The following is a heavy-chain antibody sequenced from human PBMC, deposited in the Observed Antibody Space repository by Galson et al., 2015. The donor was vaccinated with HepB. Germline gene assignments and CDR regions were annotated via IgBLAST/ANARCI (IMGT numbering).Heavy chain of an antibody. Sequence: SVKVSCKASGYTFSSYSITWVRQAPGQGLEWVGWISPYSRDILYARKLQGRVTMTTDTSTNTAYMELRSLRSDDTAVYYCARGGLVVVVGATQNNWFDPWGQGTPVTVSS. CDR2: ISPYSRDI. D-gene: IGHD2-15*01. CDR1: GYTFSSYS. J-gene: IGHJ5*02. CDR3: ARGGLVVVVGATQNNWFDP. V-gene: IGHV1-18*01.